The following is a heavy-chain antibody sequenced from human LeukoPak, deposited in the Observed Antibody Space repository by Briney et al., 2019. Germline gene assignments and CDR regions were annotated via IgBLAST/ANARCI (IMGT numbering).Heavy chain of an antibody. V-gene: IGHV1-69*13. CDR3: ARGPERWLQLGHALDI. D-gene: IGHD5-24*01. CDR2: IIPIFGTA. Sequence: SVKVSCKASGGTFSSYAISWVRQAPGQGLEWMGGIIPIFGTANYAQKFQGRVTITADESTSTAYMELSSLRSEDTAVYYCARGPERWLQLGHALDIWGQVTMVTVSS. CDR1: GGTFSSYA. J-gene: IGHJ3*02.